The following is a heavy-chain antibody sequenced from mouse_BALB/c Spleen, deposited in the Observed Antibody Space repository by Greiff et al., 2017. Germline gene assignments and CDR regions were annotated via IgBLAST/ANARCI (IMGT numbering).Heavy chain of an antibody. CDR1: GYTFTSYW. V-gene: IGHV1-69*02. CDR3: ARWGISMDY. CDR2: IDPSDSYT. J-gene: IGHJ4*01. Sequence: QVQLQQSGAELVKPGASVKLSCKASGYTFTSYWMHWVKQRPGQGLEWIGEIDPSDSYTNYNQKFKGKATLTVDKSSSTAYMQLSSLTSEDSAVYYCARWGISMDYWGQGTSVTVSS.